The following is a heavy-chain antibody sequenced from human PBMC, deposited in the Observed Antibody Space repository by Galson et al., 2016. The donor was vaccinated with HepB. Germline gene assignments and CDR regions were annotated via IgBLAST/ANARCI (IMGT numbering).Heavy chain of an antibody. J-gene: IGHJ4*02. CDR2: ISTSSGTS. V-gene: IGHV3-23*01. CDR1: GFIFNNYA. CDR3: ANGKPYFDWLLLDY. Sequence: SLRLSCAASGFIFNNYAMNWVRQAPGKGLEWLSSISTSSGTSHYADSVKGRFTISRDNSKYTVYLQMNSLRGEDTAVYYCANGKPYFDWLLLDYCGQGTLVAVSS. D-gene: IGHD3-9*01.